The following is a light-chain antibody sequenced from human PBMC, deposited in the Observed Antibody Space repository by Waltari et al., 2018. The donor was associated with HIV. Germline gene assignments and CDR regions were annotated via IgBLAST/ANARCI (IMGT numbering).Light chain of an antibody. V-gene: IGLV1-40*01. CDR2: CSR. CDR3: QSYDNNLSVWM. CDR1: SSNIGAGYD. Sequence: QSVLTQPPSISGAPGQRVTISCTGSSSNIGAGYDVHWYQQLPGKAAKLLFYCSRSGPSGVRDRFSGSKSGTSASLAITGLQAEDEADYYGQSYDNNLSVWMFGGGTKLTVL. J-gene: IGLJ3*02.